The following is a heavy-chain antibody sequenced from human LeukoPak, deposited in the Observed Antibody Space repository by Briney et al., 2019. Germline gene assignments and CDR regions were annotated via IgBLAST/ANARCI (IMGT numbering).Heavy chain of an antibody. Sequence: PGGSLRLSCAASGFTFSSYEMNWVRQAPGKGLEWVSYISSSGSTIYYADSVKGRFTTSRDNTKNSLYLQMNSLRAEVTPVYYCASGLRYFDWPLSVDYWGQGTLVTVSS. CDR1: GFTFSSYE. CDR3: ASGLRYFDWPLSVDY. D-gene: IGHD3-9*01. V-gene: IGHV3-48*03. CDR2: ISSSGSTI. J-gene: IGHJ4*02.